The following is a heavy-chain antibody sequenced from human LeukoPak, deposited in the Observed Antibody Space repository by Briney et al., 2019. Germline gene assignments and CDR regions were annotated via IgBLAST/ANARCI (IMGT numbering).Heavy chain of an antibody. D-gene: IGHD2-2*01. CDR3: ARLQYCSGTSCYWFDP. CDR1: GGSISSGLYS. J-gene: IGHJ5*02. V-gene: IGHV4-30-2*01. Sequence: SQTLSLTCDVSGGSISSGLYSWSWIRQPLGKGLEWIGYIYHTGGTYYNPSLKSRVTISVDTSKNQFSLRLSSVTAADTAVYYCARLQYCSGTSCYWFDPWGQGTLVTVSS. CDR2: IYHTGGT.